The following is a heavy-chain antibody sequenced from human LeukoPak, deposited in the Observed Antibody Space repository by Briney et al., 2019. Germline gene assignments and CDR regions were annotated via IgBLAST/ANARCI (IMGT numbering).Heavy chain of an antibody. J-gene: IGHJ6*02. CDR3: AGYYYDSSGYYYYYYGMDV. CDR1: GFTFSNTA. CDR2: MSAYNDRT. D-gene: IGHD3-22*01. Sequence: GGSLRLSCAASGFTFSNTAMSWVRQTPGKGLEWVATMSAYNDRTHYADSVRGRFTVSRDNSKNTLSLQMNSLRAEDTAVYYCAGYYYDSSGYYYYYYGMDVWGQGTTVTVSS. V-gene: IGHV3-23*01.